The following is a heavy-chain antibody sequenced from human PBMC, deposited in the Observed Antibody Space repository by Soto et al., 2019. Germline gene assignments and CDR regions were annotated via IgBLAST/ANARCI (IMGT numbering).Heavy chain of an antibody. CDR3: ASDSLSGWSAVEFDY. V-gene: IGHV3-33*01. CDR2: IWYDGSNK. Sequence: QVQLVESGGGVVQPGRSLRLSCAASGFTFSSYGMHWVRQAPGKGLEWVAGIWYDGSNKYYADSVKGRFTISRDNSKNTLYLQMNSLRAEDTAVYYCASDSLSGWSAVEFDYWGQGTLVTVSS. D-gene: IGHD2-15*01. CDR1: GFTFSSYG. J-gene: IGHJ4*02.